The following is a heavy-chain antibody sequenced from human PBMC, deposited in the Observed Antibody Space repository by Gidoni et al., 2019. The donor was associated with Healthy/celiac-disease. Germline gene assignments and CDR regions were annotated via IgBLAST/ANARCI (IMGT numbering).Heavy chain of an antibody. D-gene: IGHD3-9*01. CDR2: ISYDGSNK. CDR3: AKDQLRYFDWLYIDY. J-gene: IGHJ4*02. V-gene: IGHV3-30*18. CDR1: GFTFSSYG. Sequence: QVQLVESGGGVVQPGRSLRLSCAASGFTFSSYGMHWVRQAPGKGLEWVAVISYDGSNKYYADSVKGRFTISRDNSKNTLYLQMNSLRAEDTAVYYCAKDQLRYFDWLYIDYWGQGTLVTVSS.